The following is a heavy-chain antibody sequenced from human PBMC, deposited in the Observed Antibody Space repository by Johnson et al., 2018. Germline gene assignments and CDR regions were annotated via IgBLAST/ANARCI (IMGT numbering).Heavy chain of an antibody. V-gene: IGHV3-30*18. CDR2: ISYDGSNK. D-gene: IGHD3-3*01. CDR3: AKDTRFYYYGMDV. CDR1: GFTFSSYG. Sequence: QVRLVESGGGVVQPGRSLRLSCAASGFTFSSYGMHWVRQATGKGLEWVAVISYDGSNKYYADSVKGRFTISRDNSKNTLYLQMTSLRAEETAVYYCAKDTRFYYYGMDVWGQGTTVTVSS. J-gene: IGHJ6*02.